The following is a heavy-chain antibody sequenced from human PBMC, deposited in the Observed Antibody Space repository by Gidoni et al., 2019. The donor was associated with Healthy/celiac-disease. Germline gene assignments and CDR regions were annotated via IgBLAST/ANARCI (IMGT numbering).Heavy chain of an antibody. Sequence: WGWIRQPPGKGLEWIGSIYYSGSTYYNPSLESRVTISVDTSKNQFSLKLSSVTAADTAVYYCARHAPVATINYWGQGTLVTVSS. J-gene: IGHJ4*02. D-gene: IGHD5-12*01. CDR2: IYYSGST. V-gene: IGHV4-39*01. CDR3: ARHAPVATINY.